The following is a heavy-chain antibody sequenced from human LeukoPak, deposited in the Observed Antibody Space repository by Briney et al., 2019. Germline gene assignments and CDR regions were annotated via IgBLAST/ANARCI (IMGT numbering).Heavy chain of an antibody. J-gene: IGHJ4*02. D-gene: IGHD2-2*02. Sequence: SQTLSLTCTVSGGSISSSSYYWGWIRQPPGRGLEWIVSIYYSGSTYYNPSLKSRVTISVDTSKNQFSLKLSSVTAADTAVYYCARVIGCSSTSCYIVDYWGQGTLVTVSS. CDR3: ARVIGCSSTSCYIVDY. CDR1: GGSISSSSYY. CDR2: IYYSGST. V-gene: IGHV4-39*07.